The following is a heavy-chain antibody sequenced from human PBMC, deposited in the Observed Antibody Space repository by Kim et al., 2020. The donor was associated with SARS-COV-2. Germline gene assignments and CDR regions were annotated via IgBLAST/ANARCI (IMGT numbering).Heavy chain of an antibody. J-gene: IGHJ4*02. V-gene: IGHV1-2*02. Sequence: ASVKVSCKASGYIFTDYYLHWVRQAPGQGLEWMAWISPTSGGTNSAQKFQGRVTMTRDTSISTAYMEISRLTSDDTAVYYCARGLHCSSPSRYRFDSWGQ. CDR1: GYIFTDYY. D-gene: IGHD2-2*01. CDR3: ARGLHCSSPSRYRFDS. CDR2: ISPTSGGT.